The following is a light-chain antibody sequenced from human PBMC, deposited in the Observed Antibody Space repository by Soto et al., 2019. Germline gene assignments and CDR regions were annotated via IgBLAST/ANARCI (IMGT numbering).Light chain of an antibody. CDR1: QSVSTY. CDR3: QQRSNRPSIT. V-gene: IGKV3-11*01. CDR2: DAS. J-gene: IGKJ5*01. Sequence: EIVLTQSPATLSSSPGERATLSCRASQSVSTYLAWYQQKPGQPPRLLIYDASNRATGIPARFSGSGSGTDFTLTISSLEPEDFAVYYCQQRSNRPSITFGQGTRRDIK.